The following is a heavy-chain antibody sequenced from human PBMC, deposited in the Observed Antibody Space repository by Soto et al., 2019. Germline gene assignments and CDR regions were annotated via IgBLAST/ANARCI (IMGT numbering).Heavy chain of an antibody. CDR2: IYSGGAT. CDR1: GFTVSNNY. Sequence: EVQLVESGGGLVQPGGSLRLSCAASGFTVSNNYMRWVRQAPGKGLEWVSLIYSGGATYYADSVKGRFTISRDNSKNTLYVQMNSLRAGGTAVYYCARDGTYNWVGGQGILVTVSS. D-gene: IGHD1-1*01. J-gene: IGHJ4*02. CDR3: ARDGTYNWV. V-gene: IGHV3-66*01.